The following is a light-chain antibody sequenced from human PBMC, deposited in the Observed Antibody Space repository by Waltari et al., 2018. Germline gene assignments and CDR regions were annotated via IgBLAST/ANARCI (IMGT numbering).Light chain of an antibody. Sequence: DFVMTQSPDSLAVSLGERATINCKSSQSVLYSSNNKNYLAWYQLKPGQPPKLLIYWASTRQAGVPDRFSGSGSGTDFALTISSLQAEDVATYYCQQYYTSPYTFGQGTKLEIK. CDR1: QSVLYSSNNKNY. J-gene: IGKJ2*01. CDR2: WAS. CDR3: QQYYTSPYT. V-gene: IGKV4-1*01.